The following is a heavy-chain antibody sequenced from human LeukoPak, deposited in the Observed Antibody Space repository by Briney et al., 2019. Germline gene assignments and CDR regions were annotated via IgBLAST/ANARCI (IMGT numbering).Heavy chain of an antibody. D-gene: IGHD6-19*01. CDR2: ISAYNGDT. J-gene: IGHJ5*01. CDR1: DYTFSTYG. Sequence: ASVKVSCKPSDYTFSTYGINWVRQAPGQGLEWMGWISAYNGDTKCAQKLQGRVTMTTDTSTSTAYMELRSLRSDDTAVYYCARGVGSSSGWYDWFDSWGQGTLVTVSS. CDR3: ARGVGSSSGWYDWFDS. V-gene: IGHV1-18*01.